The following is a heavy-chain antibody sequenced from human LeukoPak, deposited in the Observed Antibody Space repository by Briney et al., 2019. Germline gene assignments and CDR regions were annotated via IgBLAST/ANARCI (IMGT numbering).Heavy chain of an antibody. D-gene: IGHD6-19*01. J-gene: IGHJ6*02. V-gene: IGHV5-10-1*01. CDR1: GYSFTSYW. CDR3: AGEPLAVAGTGDYYYGMDV. Sequence: GESLKISCKGSGYSFTSYWMSWVRQMPGKGLEWMGRIDPSDSYTNYSPSFQGHVTISADKSISTAYLQWSSLKASDTAMYYCAGEPLAVAGTGDYYYGMDVWGQGTTVTVSS. CDR2: IDPSDSYT.